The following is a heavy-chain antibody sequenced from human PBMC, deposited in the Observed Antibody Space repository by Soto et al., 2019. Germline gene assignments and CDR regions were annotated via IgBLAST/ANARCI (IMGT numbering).Heavy chain of an antibody. D-gene: IGHD6-13*01. CDR2: IYYSGST. V-gene: IGHV4-59*01. CDR3: ARVGIAAHT. CDR1: GGSISSYY. Sequence: LSLTCTVSGGSISSYYWSWIRQPPGKGLEWIGYIYYSGSTNYNPSLKSRVTISVDTSKNQFSLKLSSVTAADTAVYYCARVGIAAHTWGQGTLVTVYS. J-gene: IGHJ4*02.